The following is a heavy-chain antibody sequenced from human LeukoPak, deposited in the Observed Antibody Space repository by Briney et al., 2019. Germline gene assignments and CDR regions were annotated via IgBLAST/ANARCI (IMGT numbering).Heavy chain of an antibody. D-gene: IGHD3-10*01. CDR1: GGSISSGSYY. V-gene: IGHV4-61*01. Sequence: SSETLSLTCTVSGGSISSGSYYWSWIRQPPGKGLEWIGYIYYSGSTNYNPSLKSRVTISVDTSKNQFSLKLSSVTAADTAVYYCARAGRRFGEFPAHAFDIWGQGTMVTVSS. CDR2: IYYSGST. J-gene: IGHJ3*02. CDR3: ARAGRRFGEFPAHAFDI.